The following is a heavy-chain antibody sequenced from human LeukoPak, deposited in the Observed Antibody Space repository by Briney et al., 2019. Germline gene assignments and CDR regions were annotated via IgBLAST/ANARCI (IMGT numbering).Heavy chain of an antibody. D-gene: IGHD5-24*01. CDR1: GFNFDDYA. CDR2: INWKTGNG. CDR3: TRRAARWQFDL. J-gene: IGHJ2*01. Sequence: GGSLRLSCAVSGFNFDDYAMHWVRQAPGRGLEWVSGINWKTGNGIYADSVKGRFTISRDNAKNSLYLRMSSLRAEDTALYYCTRRAARWQFDLWGRGTLLTVSS. V-gene: IGHV3-9*01.